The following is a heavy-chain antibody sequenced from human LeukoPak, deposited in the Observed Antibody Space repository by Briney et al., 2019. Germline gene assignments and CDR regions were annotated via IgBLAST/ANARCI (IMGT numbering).Heavy chain of an antibody. CDR1: GCSISSYY. J-gene: IGHJ3*02. CDR2: IYHSGST. V-gene: IGHV4-59*12. D-gene: IGHD4-11*01. CDR3: ARPSTDYSNLGDAFDI. Sequence: SETLSLTCTVSGCSISSYYWSWIRQPPGKGLEWIGYIYHSGSTYYNPSLKSRVTISVDSSKNQFSLKLSSVSAADTAVYYCARPSTDYSNLGDAFDIWGQGTMVTVSS.